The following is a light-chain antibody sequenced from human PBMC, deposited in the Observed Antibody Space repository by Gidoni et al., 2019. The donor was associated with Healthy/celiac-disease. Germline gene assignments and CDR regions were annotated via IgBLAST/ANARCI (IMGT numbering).Light chain of an antibody. Sequence: EMVLTQSPGTLSLSPGEGATLSCRASQSVIRSQLAWYQQKPGQAPRLLIYGASSRATGIPDRFSGSGSGTDFTLSISRLEPEDFAVYYCQQYGSSPPWTFGLGTKVEVK. V-gene: IGKV3-20*01. J-gene: IGKJ1*01. CDR1: QSVIRSQ. CDR2: GAS. CDR3: QQYGSSPPWT.